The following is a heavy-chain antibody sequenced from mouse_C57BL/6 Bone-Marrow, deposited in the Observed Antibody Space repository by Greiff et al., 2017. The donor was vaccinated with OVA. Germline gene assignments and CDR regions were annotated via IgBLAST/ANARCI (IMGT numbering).Heavy chain of an antibody. CDR3: ARGYYDDAMDY. D-gene: IGHD1-1*01. Sequence: DVQLVESGPGLVKPSQSLSLTCSVTGYSITSGYYWNWIRQLPGNQLEWMGYISYDGSNNYNPSLKNRISITRDPSQNQFFLKLNSVTTEDTATYYCARGYYDDAMDYWGQGTSVTVSS. CDR1: GYSITSGYY. V-gene: IGHV3-6*01. CDR2: ISYDGSN. J-gene: IGHJ4*01.